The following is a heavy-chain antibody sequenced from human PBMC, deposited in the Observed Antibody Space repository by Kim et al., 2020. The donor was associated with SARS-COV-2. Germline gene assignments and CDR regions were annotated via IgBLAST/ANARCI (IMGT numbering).Heavy chain of an antibody. CDR1: GFTFSNYS. J-gene: IGHJ4*02. V-gene: IGHV3-23*03. CDR3: AKHYGNYFDY. D-gene: IGHD3-16*01. CDR2: INSTGTTT. Sequence: GGSLRLSCVASGFTFSNYSMSWVRQAPEKGLEWVSVINSTGTTTTYIDSVKVRFTVPRDNSNSTLYLQMNSLRAEDTAVYYCAKHYGNYFDYWGQGTLVTVSS.